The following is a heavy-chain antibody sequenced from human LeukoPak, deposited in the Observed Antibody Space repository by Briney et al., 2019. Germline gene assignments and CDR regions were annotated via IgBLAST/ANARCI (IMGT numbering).Heavy chain of an antibody. D-gene: IGHD2-21*02. J-gene: IGHJ4*02. V-gene: IGHV3-30*03. CDR3: RAATKYRDYYYDY. CDR2: ISSDGNNK. CDR1: RFTFNTFG. Sequence: GGSLRLSCAASRFTFNTFGMHWVRQAPGKGLEWVAVISSDGNNKYYADSVKGRFTISRDNSKDTLYLQMSSLAIEDTAVYYCRAATKYRDYYYDYWGQGTLVTVSS.